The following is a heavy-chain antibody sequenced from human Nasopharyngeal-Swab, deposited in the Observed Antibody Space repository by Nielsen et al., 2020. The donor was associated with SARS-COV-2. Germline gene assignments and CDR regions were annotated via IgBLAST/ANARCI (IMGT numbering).Heavy chain of an antibody. CDR2: INPSGGST. D-gene: IGHD6-13*01. CDR3: ARDRYLIPSAAGKDY. CDR1: GYTFTRYD. J-gene: IGHJ4*02. V-gene: IGHV1-46*01. Sequence: ASVKVSCKASGYTFTRYDMHWVRQAPGQGLEWMGRINPSGGSTGYAQKFQGRVTMTRDTSTSTVYMELSSLRSEDTAVYYCARDRYLIPSAAGKDYWGQGTLVTVSS.